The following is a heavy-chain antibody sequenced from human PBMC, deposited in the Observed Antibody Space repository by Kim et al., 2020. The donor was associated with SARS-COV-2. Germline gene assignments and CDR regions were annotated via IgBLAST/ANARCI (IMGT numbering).Heavy chain of an antibody. CDR3: ARGSLLWFGELP. D-gene: IGHD3-10*01. J-gene: IGHJ5*02. CDR2: INPNSGGT. Sequence: ASVKVSCKASGYTFTGYYMHWVRQAPGQGLEWMGRINPNSGGTKYAQKFQGRVTMTRDTSISTAYMELSRLRSNDTAVYYCARGSLLWFGELPWGQGTLV. CDR1: GYTFTGYY. V-gene: IGHV1-2*02.